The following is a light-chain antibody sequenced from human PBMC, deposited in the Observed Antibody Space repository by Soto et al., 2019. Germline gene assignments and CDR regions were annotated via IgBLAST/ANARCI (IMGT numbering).Light chain of an antibody. CDR1: QGISYY. Sequence: DIQLTQSPSLLSASVGDRVAITCRASQGISYYLAWYQQKPGKAPKLLIYAASTLQSGVPSRFSGSGSGTEFTLTITSLQPEDFAIYYCLQLNSYPLTFGGGTEVEIK. CDR3: LQLNSYPLT. CDR2: AAS. J-gene: IGKJ4*01. V-gene: IGKV1-9*01.